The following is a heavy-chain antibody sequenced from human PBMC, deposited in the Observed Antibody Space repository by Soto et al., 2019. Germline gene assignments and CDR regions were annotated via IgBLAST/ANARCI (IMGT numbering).Heavy chain of an antibody. Sequence: GASVKVSCKAFGYTFTSYGISWVRQAPGQGLEWMGWISAYNGNTNYAQKLQGRVTMTTDTSTSTAYMELRSLRSDDTAVYYCARDRKVLGVIHDYYGMDVWGQGTTLTVSS. CDR2: ISAYNGNT. V-gene: IGHV1-18*01. J-gene: IGHJ6*02. CDR1: GYTFTSYG. D-gene: IGHD3-10*01. CDR3: ARDRKVLGVIHDYYGMDV.